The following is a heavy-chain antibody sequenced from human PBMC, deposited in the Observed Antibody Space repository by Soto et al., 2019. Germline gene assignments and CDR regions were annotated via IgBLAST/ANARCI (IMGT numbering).Heavy chain of an antibody. J-gene: IGHJ4*02. V-gene: IGHV6-1*01. CDR3: AKDPEYSLDY. D-gene: IGHD5-12*01. Sequence: SQTLSLTCAISGGSVSINSGAWNWIRQSPSRGLEWLGRTYYRSKWYYDYAESVKSRIIISVDTSKNQFSLQLNSVTPEDAAVYYCAKDPEYSLDYSDKGTQVTVAS. CDR1: GGSVSINSGA. CDR2: TYYRSKWYY.